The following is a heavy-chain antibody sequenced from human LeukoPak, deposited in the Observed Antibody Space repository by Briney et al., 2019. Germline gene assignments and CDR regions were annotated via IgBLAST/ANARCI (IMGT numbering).Heavy chain of an antibody. Sequence: GGSLRLSCAASGFLFSSYWMSWVRQAPGKGLEWVANIKHDGSDKYYVDSVTGRFTISRDNANNSLSLQMNSLRVEDTAVYYCATICSTSCYGYYMDVWGKGTTVTVSS. D-gene: IGHD2-2*01. CDR1: GFLFSSYW. V-gene: IGHV3-7*01. CDR2: IKHDGSDK. CDR3: ATICSTSCYGYYMDV. J-gene: IGHJ6*03.